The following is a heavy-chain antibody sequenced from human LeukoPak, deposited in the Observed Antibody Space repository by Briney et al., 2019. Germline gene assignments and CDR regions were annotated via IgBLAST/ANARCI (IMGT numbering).Heavy chain of an antibody. CDR3: ASRHYDILTGYPSLLFDF. Sequence: SETLSLTCTVSGASISSYYWSWIRQPPGKGLEWIGYISYSGTTTYNPSLKSRVAISVDTSKNQFSLNLTSVTAADTAVYYCASRHYDILTGYPSLLFDFWGQGGLVTVSS. D-gene: IGHD3-9*01. CDR2: ISYSGTT. CDR1: GASISSYY. J-gene: IGHJ4*02. V-gene: IGHV4-59*12.